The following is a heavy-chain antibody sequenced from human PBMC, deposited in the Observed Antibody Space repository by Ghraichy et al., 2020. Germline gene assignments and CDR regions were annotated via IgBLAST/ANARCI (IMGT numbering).Heavy chain of an antibody. J-gene: IGHJ4*02. Sequence: SETLSLTCTVSGGSISNYYWSWIRQPPGKGLEWIGYIYYSGTTNYNPSLKSRVTISVDTSKNHFSLKLSSVTAADTAVYYCARARSATTARYSYFDDWGQGTLVTVSS. V-gene: IGHV4-59*01. D-gene: IGHD1-1*01. CDR3: ARARSATTARYSYFDD. CDR1: GGSISNYY. CDR2: IYYSGTT.